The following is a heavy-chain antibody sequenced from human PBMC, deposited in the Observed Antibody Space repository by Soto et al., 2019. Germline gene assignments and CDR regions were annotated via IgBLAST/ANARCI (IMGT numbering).Heavy chain of an antibody. J-gene: IGHJ4*02. CDR3: ARAIYFSSSLGFDY. D-gene: IGHD6-6*01. CDR2: INSDGDTK. V-gene: IGHV3-74*01. CDR1: GFTFSNYW. Sequence: EVPLVESGGGLVQPGESLRLSCEASGFTFSNYWMHWVRQAPGKGLVWVSRINSDGDTKHYADSVKGRFTISRDNAKNTLFLQMSSLRAEDTSVYYCARAIYFSSSLGFDYWGQGTLVTVSS.